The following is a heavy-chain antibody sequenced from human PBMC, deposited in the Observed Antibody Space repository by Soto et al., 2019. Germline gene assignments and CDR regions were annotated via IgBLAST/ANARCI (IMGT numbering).Heavy chain of an antibody. J-gene: IGHJ4*02. Sequence: PSETLSLTCTVSGGSISSYYWSWIRQPPGKGLEWIGYIYYSGSTNYNPSLKSRVTISVDTSKNQFSLKLSSVTAADTAVYYCARADYYDSSGYSYWGQGTPVTVSS. D-gene: IGHD3-22*01. CDR1: GGSISSYY. CDR3: ARADYYDSSGYSY. CDR2: IYYSGST. V-gene: IGHV4-59*01.